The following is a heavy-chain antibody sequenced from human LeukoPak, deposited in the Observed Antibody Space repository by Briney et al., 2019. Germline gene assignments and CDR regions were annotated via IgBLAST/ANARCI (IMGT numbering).Heavy chain of an antibody. CDR1: GYTFTCYY. Sequence: GASVKVSCKASGYTFTCYYMHWVRQAPGQGLEWMGIINPSGGSTSYAQKFQGRVTIVRDTSASTAYMELSSLTSEDTALYYCARGQWVGTTQAYYLDYWGQGTLVAVSS. CDR3: ARGQWVGTTQAYYLDY. J-gene: IGHJ4*02. CDR2: INPSGGST. V-gene: IGHV1-46*01. D-gene: IGHD1-26*01.